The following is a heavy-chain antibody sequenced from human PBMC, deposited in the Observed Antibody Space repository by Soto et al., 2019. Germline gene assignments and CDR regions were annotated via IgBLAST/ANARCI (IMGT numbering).Heavy chain of an antibody. CDR3: ARATPDSSSENFDY. D-gene: IGHD6-6*01. CDR2: IYYSGST. Sequence: SATLSLTCTVSGGSISSGGYYWSWIRQHPGKGLEWIGYIYYSGSTYYNPSLKSRVTISVDTSKNQFSLKLSSVTAADTAVYYCARATPDSSSENFDYWGQGTLVTVSS. J-gene: IGHJ4*02. CDR1: GGSISSGGYY. V-gene: IGHV4-31*03.